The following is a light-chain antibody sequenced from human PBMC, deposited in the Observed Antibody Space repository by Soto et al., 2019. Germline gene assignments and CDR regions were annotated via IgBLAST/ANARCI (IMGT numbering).Light chain of an antibody. CDR3: QQYGSSPVT. V-gene: IGKV3-20*01. CDR2: GAS. J-gene: IGKJ1*01. Sequence: EIVLTQSPGTLSLSPGERATLSCRASQSVSSSYLAWYQQKPDQAPRLLIYGASSKDTGIPGRFSGSGSGTDFTLTISRLEPEDFAVYYCQQYGSSPVTVGQGTKVEIK. CDR1: QSVSSSY.